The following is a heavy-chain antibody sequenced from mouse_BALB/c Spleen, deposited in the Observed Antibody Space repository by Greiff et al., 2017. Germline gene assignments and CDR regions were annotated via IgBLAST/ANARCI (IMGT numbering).Heavy chain of an antibody. CDR1: GYTSTDYN. CDR2: INPNNGGT. Sequence: VQLQQSGPELVKPGASVKIPCKASGYTSTDYNMDWVKQSHGKSLEWIGDINPNNGGTIYNQKFKGKATLTVDKSSSTAYMELRSLTSEDTAVYYCARDPYGGFAYWGQGTLVTVSA. J-gene: IGHJ3*01. D-gene: IGHD1-1*02. CDR3: ARDPYGGFAY. V-gene: IGHV1-18*01.